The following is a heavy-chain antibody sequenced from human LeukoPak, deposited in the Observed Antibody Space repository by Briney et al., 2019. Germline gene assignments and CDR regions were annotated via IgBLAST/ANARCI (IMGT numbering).Heavy chain of an antibody. D-gene: IGHD4/OR15-4a*01. J-gene: IGHJ4*02. CDR2: IYSDNT. Sequence: GGSLKLSCTVSGFTVSSNSMSWVRQAPGKGLEWVSFIYSDNTHYSDSVKGRFTISRDNSKNTLYLQVNSLRAEDTAVYYCARRAGAYSHPYDYWGQGTLVTVSS. CDR3: ARRAGAYSHPYDY. CDR1: GFTVSSNS. V-gene: IGHV3-53*01.